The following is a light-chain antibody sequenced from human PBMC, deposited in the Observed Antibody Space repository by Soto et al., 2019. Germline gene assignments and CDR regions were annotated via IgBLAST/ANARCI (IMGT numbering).Light chain of an antibody. CDR3: QQYGSSGT. CDR2: GAS. Sequence: TQSPSTLSVAAGSRPTLCCRASQSVSNNYLAWYQQKPGQAPRLLISGASNRANRIPDRFSGTGSGTDFPLTISRLEPEDFAVYYCQQYGSSGTFGQGTKVDIK. CDR1: QSVSNNY. J-gene: IGKJ1*01. V-gene: IGKV3-20*01.